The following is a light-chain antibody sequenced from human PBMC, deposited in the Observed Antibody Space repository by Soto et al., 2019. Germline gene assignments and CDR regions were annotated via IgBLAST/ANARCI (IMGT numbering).Light chain of an antibody. CDR2: DTS. CDR3: LLSYSGAQAV. J-gene: IGLJ2*01. Sequence: QTVVTQEPSLTVSPGGTVTLTCGSSTGAVTSGHYPYWFQQKPGQAPRTLIYDTSNKHSWTPARFSGALLGGKAALTLSGAQPEDGAEYYCLLSYSGAQAVFGGGTKRTV. V-gene: IGLV7-46*01. CDR1: TGAVTSGHY.